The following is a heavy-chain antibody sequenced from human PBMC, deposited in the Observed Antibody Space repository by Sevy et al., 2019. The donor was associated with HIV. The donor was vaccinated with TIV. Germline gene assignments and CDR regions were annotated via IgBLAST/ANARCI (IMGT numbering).Heavy chain of an antibody. CDR2: ISPYNGNT. J-gene: IGHJ4*01. Sequence: ASVKVSCKASGYTFINYGFSWVRQAPGQGLEWMGWISPYNGNTKYAKMVQGSVTMTIDKSTSTVYMELRSLRSDDTAVYYCARDRYYDSSGYFDYWGHGTLVTVSS. CDR1: GYTFINYG. CDR3: ARDRYYDSSGYFDY. V-gene: IGHV1-18*01. D-gene: IGHD3-22*01.